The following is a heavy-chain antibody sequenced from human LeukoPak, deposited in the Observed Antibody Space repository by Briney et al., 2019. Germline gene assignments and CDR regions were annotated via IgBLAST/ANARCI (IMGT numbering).Heavy chain of an antibody. V-gene: IGHV3-23*01. CDR1: GFTFSCYA. J-gene: IGHJ4*02. CDR2: ISGSGGST. Sequence: PGASLRLSCAASGFTFSCYAMSWVRQAPGKGLEWVSAISGSGGSTYYADSVKGRFTISRDNSKNTLYLQMNSLRAEDTAVYYCAKHRRYYDSSGYYSSYYFDYWGQGTLVTVSS. CDR3: AKHRRYYDSSGYYSSYYFDY. D-gene: IGHD3-22*01.